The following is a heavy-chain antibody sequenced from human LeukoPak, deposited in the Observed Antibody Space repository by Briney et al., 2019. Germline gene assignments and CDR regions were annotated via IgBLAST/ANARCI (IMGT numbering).Heavy chain of an antibody. CDR2: ISAYNGNT. J-gene: IGHJ4*02. CDR3: ARDRWFGESIPLYYFDY. D-gene: IGHD3-10*01. Sequence: GASVKVSCKASGYTFTSYGISWVRQAPGQGLEWMGWISAYNGNTNYAQKLQGRVTMTTDTSTSTAYMELSSLRSEDTAVYYCARDRWFGESIPLYYFDYWGQGTLATVSS. CDR1: GYTFTSYG. V-gene: IGHV1-18*01.